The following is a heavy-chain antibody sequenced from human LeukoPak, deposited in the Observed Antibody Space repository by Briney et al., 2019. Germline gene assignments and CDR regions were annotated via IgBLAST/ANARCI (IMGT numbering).Heavy chain of an antibody. D-gene: IGHD4-23*01. V-gene: IGHV3-21*01. Sequence: PGGSLRLSCAASGFTFSSYSMNWVRQAPGKGLEWVSSISSSSSYIYYADSVKGRFPISRDNAKNSLYLQMNSLRAEDTAVYYCARDGGGWAYYYYMDVWGKGTTVTVSS. CDR3: ARDGGGWAYYYYMDV. CDR2: ISSSSSYI. CDR1: GFTFSSYS. J-gene: IGHJ6*03.